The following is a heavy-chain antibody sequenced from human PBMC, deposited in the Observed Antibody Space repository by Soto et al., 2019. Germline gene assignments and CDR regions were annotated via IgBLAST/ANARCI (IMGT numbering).Heavy chain of an antibody. Sequence: PSETLSLSCAVYGGSFSGYFWRWIRQPPGKGLEWIGDSFHGGSTNYSPSLKSRATISVDTSKNQFSLELTSVTAADTAVYYCARPHYDSNSFYYYFDYWGQGILVTVGS. V-gene: IGHV4-34*12. D-gene: IGHD3-22*01. CDR3: ARPHYDSNSFYYYFDY. CDR1: GGSFSGYF. CDR2: SFHGGST. J-gene: IGHJ4*02.